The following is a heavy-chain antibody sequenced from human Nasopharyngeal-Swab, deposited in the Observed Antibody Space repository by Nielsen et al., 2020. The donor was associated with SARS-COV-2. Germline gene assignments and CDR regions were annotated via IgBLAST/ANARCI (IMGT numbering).Heavy chain of an antibody. CDR3: ARAIKIFGAVVGSFDP. J-gene: IGHJ5*02. V-gene: IGHV4-39*07. CDR2: IYYNGIT. D-gene: IGHD3-3*01. Sequence: SDTLSLTCSFSGGSMTSNNYYWGWIRQPPEKGLEWIGNIYYNGITYYNPSLKSRVTISLDTSKSQFSLKLTSVTAADTAVYYCARAIKIFGAVVGSFDPWGQGTLVTVSS. CDR1: GGSMTSNNYY.